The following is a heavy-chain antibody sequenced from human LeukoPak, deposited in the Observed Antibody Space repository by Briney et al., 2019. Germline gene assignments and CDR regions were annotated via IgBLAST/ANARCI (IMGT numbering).Heavy chain of an antibody. Sequence: ASVKVSCKASGYTFTSYGISWVRQAPGHGLEWMGWISAYNGYTNYVQKLQGRVTVTTDTSTSTAYMELRSLRADDTAVYYCARRGNNSGSSPIDYWGQGTLVTVSS. J-gene: IGHJ4*02. CDR1: GYTFTSYG. CDR2: ISAYNGYT. V-gene: IGHV1-18*01. CDR3: ARRGNNSGSSPIDY. D-gene: IGHD6-19*01.